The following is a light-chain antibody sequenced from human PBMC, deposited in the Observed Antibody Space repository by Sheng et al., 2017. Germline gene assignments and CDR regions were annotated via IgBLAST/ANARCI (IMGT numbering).Light chain of an antibody. V-gene: IGKV3-15*01. CDR1: QSVNNN. J-gene: IGKJ2*03. CDR2: GAF. Sequence: EIVLTQSPNTLSVSSGERVTLSCRASQSVNNNLAWYQQKPGQAPRLLIYGAFTRATGIPARFSGGGSGTEFTLTISSLQSEDFAIYFCQQYDNWPPYSFGQGTKLEI. CDR3: QQYDNWPPYS.